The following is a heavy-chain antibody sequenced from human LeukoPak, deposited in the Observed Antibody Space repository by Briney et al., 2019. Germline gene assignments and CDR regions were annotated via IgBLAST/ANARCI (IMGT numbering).Heavy chain of an antibody. CDR1: GFTFSSYD. V-gene: IGHV3-30*18. D-gene: IGHD4-23*01. CDR3: AKAPYGGNPYSWFDP. Sequence: GRSLRLSCAASGFTFSSYDMHWDRQAPGKGLEWVAVISYDGSNKYYADSVKGRFTISRDNSKNTLYLQMNSLRAEDTAVYYCAKAPYGGNPYSWFDPWGQGTLVTVSS. J-gene: IGHJ5*02. CDR2: ISYDGSNK.